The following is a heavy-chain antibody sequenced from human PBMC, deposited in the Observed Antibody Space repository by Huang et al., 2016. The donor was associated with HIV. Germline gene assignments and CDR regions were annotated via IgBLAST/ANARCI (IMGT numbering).Heavy chain of an antibody. Sequence: EVQLVESGGGLVQPGGSLRLSCAASGFSISSYWMHWVRQAPGKGGWWVSRMNSDGSSTSDADSVKGRFTISRDNAKNTLYLQMNSLRAEDTAVYYCARDPRIQSWLNFFDYWGQGTLVSVSS. CDR2: MNSDGSST. D-gene: IGHD3-22*01. J-gene: IGHJ4*02. CDR1: GFSISSYW. V-gene: IGHV3-74*01. CDR3: ARDPRIQSWLNFFDY.